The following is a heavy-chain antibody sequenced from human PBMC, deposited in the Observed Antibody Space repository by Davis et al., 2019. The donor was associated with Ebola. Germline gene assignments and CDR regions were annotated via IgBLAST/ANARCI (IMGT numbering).Heavy chain of an antibody. CDR2: ISYDGSNK. CDR1: GFTFSSYG. CDR3: SGLGASSGWYLP. J-gene: IGHJ5*02. Sequence: GASLKISCAASGFTFSSYGMHGVRQAPGKGLEWVAVISYDGSNKYYADSVKGRFTISRDNSKNTLYLQMNSLRAEDTAVYYCSGLGASSGWYLPWGQGTLVTVSS. V-gene: IGHV3-30*03. D-gene: IGHD6-19*01.